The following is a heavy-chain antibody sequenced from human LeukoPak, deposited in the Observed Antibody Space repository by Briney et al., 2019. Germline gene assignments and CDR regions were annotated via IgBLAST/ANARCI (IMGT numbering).Heavy chain of an antibody. J-gene: IGHJ4*02. Sequence: PGGSLRLSCAASGFTFSSYGMHWVRQAPGKGLEWVAVISYDGSNKNYADSVKGRFTISRDNAKNSLYLQMNSLRAEDTALYYCAKSASSGRDLDYWGQGTLVTVSS. V-gene: IGHV3-30*18. D-gene: IGHD3-22*01. CDR1: GFTFSSYG. CDR3: AKSASSGRDLDY. CDR2: ISYDGSNK.